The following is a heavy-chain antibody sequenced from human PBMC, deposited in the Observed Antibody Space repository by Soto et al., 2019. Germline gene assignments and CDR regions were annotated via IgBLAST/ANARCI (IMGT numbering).Heavy chain of an antibody. Sequence: SETLSLTCTVSGGSISSYYWGWIRQPPGKGLEWIGSIYYSGSTYYNPSLKSRVTISVDTSKNQFSLKLSSVTAADTAVYYCARAVAEHSFDYWGQGTLVTVSS. CDR3: ARAVAEHSFDY. J-gene: IGHJ4*02. CDR2: IYYSGST. CDR1: GGSISSYY. V-gene: IGHV4-39*07. D-gene: IGHD6-19*01.